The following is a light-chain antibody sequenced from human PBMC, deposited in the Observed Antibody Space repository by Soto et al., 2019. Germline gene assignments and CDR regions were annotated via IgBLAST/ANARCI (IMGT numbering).Light chain of an antibody. CDR1: QSISTW. V-gene: IGKV1-5*01. Sequence: DIQMTQSPSTLSASVGDRVTITCRASQSISTWLAWYQQKPGKAPDVLIYDASSLESGVPSRFSGSGSGTEFTLTISSLQPDDFATYYCQHYNSYSEAFGQGTKVDIK. J-gene: IGKJ1*01. CDR3: QHYNSYSEA. CDR2: DAS.